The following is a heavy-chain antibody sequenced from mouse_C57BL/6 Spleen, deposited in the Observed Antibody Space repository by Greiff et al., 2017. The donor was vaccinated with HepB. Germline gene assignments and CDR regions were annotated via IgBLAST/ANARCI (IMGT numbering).Heavy chain of an antibody. CDR2: IRSKSNNYAT. Sequence: EVQLVESGGGLVQPKGSLKLSCAASGFSFNTYAMNWVRQAPGKGLEWVARIRSKSNNYATYYADSVKDRFTISRDDSESMLYLQMNNLKTEDTAMYYCVRHSNLAWFAYWGQGTVVTVSA. J-gene: IGHJ3*01. V-gene: IGHV10-1*01. CDR1: GFSFNTYA. D-gene: IGHD2-5*01. CDR3: VRHSNLAWFAY.